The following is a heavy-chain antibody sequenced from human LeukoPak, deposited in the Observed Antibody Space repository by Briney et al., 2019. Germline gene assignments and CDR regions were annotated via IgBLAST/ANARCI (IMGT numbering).Heavy chain of an antibody. CDR2: IYYSGST. D-gene: IGHD4-11*01. Sequence: SETLSLTCTVSGGSISSYYWSWIRQPPGKGLEWIGYIYYSGSTNYNPSLTSRVTISIDTSKNQFSLKLSSVTAADTAVYYCARHSPPGNSKSPYFFDYWGQGTLVTVSS. J-gene: IGHJ4*02. CDR3: ARHSPPGNSKSPYFFDY. V-gene: IGHV4-59*08. CDR1: GGSISSYY.